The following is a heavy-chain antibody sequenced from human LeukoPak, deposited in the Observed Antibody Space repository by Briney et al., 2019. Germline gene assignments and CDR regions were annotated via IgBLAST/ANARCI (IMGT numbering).Heavy chain of an antibody. V-gene: IGHV4-4*02. J-gene: IGHJ6*02. CDR2: INHSGST. CDR3: ARGLVVPAAPHYYYYYGMDV. Sequence: PSGTLSLTCTVSGDSINSLDLWSWIRPPPGKGLEWIGEINHSGSTNYNPSLKSRVTISVDTSKNQFSLKLSSVTAADTAVYYCARGLVVPAAPHYYYYYGMDVWGQGTTVTVSS. D-gene: IGHD2-2*01. CDR1: GDSINSLDL.